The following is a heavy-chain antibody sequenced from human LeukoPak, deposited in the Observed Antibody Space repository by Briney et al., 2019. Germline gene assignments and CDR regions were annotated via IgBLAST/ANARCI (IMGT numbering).Heavy chain of an antibody. CDR2: INPSGGST. CDR3: ARGLVGRIAVAGSQYFQH. J-gene: IGHJ1*01. D-gene: IGHD6-19*01. V-gene: IGHV1-46*01. Sequence: ASVKVSCKASGYTFTSYYMHWVRQAPGQGLEWMGIINPSGGSTSYAQKFQGRVTMTRDTSTSTVYMELSSLRSEDTAVYYCARGLVGRIAVAGSQYFQHWGQGTLVTVSS. CDR1: GYTFTSYY.